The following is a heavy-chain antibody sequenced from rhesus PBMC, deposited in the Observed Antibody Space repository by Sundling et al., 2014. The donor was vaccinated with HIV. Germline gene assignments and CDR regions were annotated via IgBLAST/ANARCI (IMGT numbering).Heavy chain of an antibody. V-gene: IGHV4-165*01. Sequence: QVQLQESGPGLVKPSETLSLTCAVSGGSFSGYFWGWIRQPPGKGLEWIGEIGIHSGTTNYNPSLKSRVTISTDTSNNQFSLNLNSVTAADTAVYYCAIRRAVVSSGGFDVWGPGVFVTVSS. CDR3: AIRRAVVSSGGFDV. D-gene: IGHD2-39*02. J-gene: IGHJ5-1*01. CDR2: IGIHSGTT. CDR1: GGSFSGYF.